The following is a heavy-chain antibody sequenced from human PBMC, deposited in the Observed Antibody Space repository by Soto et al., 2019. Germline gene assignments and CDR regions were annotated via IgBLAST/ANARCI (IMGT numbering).Heavy chain of an antibody. D-gene: IGHD3-9*01. CDR3: AREPGRGNGKDDKIDY. CDR1: GFTFGSYW. Sequence: EVQLVESGGGLVQPGGSLRLSCAASGFTFGSYWMSWVRQAPGKGLEWVANIKEDGSEKYYVDSVKGRFSISRDNAKNSLYLQLNSLRVEDTAVYYCAREPGRGNGKDDKIDYWGQGSLVTVAS. V-gene: IGHV3-7*03. CDR2: IKEDGSEK. J-gene: IGHJ4*02.